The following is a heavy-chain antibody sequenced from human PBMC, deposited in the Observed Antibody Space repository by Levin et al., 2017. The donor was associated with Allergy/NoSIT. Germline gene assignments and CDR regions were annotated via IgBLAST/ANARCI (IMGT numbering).Heavy chain of an antibody. CDR3: ARPVSRYGDYFPEY. CDR1: GYTFSDFY. CDR2: SNPSRGDT. V-gene: IGHV1-2*02. Sequence: GESLKISCKASGYTFSDFYIYWIRQAPGQGLEWMGWSNPSRGDTRYAQTFEGRVTMTTDTSASTAYLELNRLRFDDTAMYYCARPVSRYGDYFPEYWGQGTLVTVSS. D-gene: IGHD4-17*01. J-gene: IGHJ4*02.